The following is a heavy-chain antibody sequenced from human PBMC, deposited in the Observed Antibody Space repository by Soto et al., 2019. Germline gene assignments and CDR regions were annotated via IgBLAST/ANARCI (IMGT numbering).Heavy chain of an antibody. V-gene: IGHV4-59*01. CDR2: IYYSGST. D-gene: IGHD4-17*01. CDR1: GGSISSYY. J-gene: IGHJ4*02. CDR3: ARTHGDYTAFDY. Sequence: SETLSLISTVSGGSISSYYWSWIRQPPGKGLEWIGYIYYSGSTNYNPSLKSQVPISVDTSKNQFSLKLSSVTAADTAVYYCARTHGDYTAFDYWGQGTLVTVSS.